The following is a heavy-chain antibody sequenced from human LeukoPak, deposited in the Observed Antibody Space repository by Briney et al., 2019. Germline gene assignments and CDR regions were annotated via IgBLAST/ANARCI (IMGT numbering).Heavy chain of an antibody. CDR3: ARLGIAVAGDFDY. V-gene: IGHV5-51*01. D-gene: IGHD6-19*01. Sequence: ESLNISRKGSGYLFTSYWIGWVRPMPGKGLEWMGIIYPGDTDTRYSPSYQGQVTISADKSNSTAYLQWSSLKASDTAIYYCARLGIAVAGDFDYWGQGTLVTVSS. J-gene: IGHJ4*02. CDR1: GYLFTSYW. CDR2: IYPGDTDT.